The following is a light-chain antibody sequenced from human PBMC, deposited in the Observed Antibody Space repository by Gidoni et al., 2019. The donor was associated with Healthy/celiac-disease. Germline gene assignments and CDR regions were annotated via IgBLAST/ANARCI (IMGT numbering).Light chain of an antibody. V-gene: IGLV2-18*02. CDR3: SSYTSSSTFVV. J-gene: IGLJ2*01. Sequence: QSALTQPPSVSGSPGQSVTISCTGTSSDVGSYNRVYWYQQPPGTAPKLMIYEVRNRPSGVPDRFSGSKSGNTASLTISGLQAEDEADYYCSSYTSSSTFVVFGGGTKLTVL. CDR2: EVR. CDR1: SSDVGSYNR.